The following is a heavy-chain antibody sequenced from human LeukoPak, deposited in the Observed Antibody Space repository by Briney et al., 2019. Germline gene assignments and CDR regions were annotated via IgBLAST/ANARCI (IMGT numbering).Heavy chain of an antibody. D-gene: IGHD3-22*01. CDR2: ISAYNGNT. Sequence: GASVKVSCKASGYTFTSYYMHWVRQAPGQGLEWMGWISAYNGNTNYAQKLQGRVTMTTDTSTSTAYMELRSLRSDDTAVYYCARSADKTYYYDSSGYSYWGQGTLVTVSS. V-gene: IGHV1-18*04. CDR1: GYTFTSYY. CDR3: ARSADKTYYYDSSGYSY. J-gene: IGHJ4*02.